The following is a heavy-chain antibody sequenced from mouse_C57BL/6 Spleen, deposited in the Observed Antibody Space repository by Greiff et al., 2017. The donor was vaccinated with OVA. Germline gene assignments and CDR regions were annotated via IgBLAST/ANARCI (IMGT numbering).Heavy chain of an antibody. CDR3: ARELWLRRGDFDY. D-gene: IGHD2-2*01. CDR1: GYSITSGYY. CDR2: ISYDGSN. J-gene: IGHJ2*01. Sequence: ESGPGLVKPSQSLSLTCSVTGYSITSGYYWNWIRQFPGNKLEWMGYISYDGSNNYNPSLKNRISITRDTSKNQFFLKLNSVTTEDTATYYCARELWLRRGDFDYWGQGTTLTVSS. V-gene: IGHV3-6*01.